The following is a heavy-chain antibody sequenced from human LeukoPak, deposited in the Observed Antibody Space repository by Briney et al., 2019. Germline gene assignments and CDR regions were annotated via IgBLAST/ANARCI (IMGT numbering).Heavy chain of an antibody. J-gene: IGHJ4*02. V-gene: IGHV3-30*02. D-gene: IGHD5-18*01. CDR2: IRYDGSNK. Sequence: GGSLRHSCAASGFTFSSYGMHWVRQAPGKGLEWVAFIRYDGSNKNYADSVKGRFTISRDNAKNSLYLQMNSLRAEDTAVYYCAKDDRIQTRRYSYNYWGQGTLVTVSS. CDR3: AKDDRIQTRRYSYNY. CDR1: GFTFSSYG.